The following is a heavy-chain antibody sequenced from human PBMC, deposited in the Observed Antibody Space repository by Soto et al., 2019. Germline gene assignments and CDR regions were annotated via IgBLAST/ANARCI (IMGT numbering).Heavy chain of an antibody. V-gene: IGHV4-31*03. Sequence: QVELQESGPGLVKPSQTLSLTCTVSGGSISSGGYYWSWIRQHPGKGLEWIGYIYDSGSTYYNPPLKRRVIISVDPSKYQFSLKLSSVTAADTAVYYCASQATGWYPDYWGQGTLVTVSS. CDR1: GGSISSGGYY. J-gene: IGHJ4*02. CDR2: IYDSGST. D-gene: IGHD6-19*01. CDR3: ASQATGWYPDY.